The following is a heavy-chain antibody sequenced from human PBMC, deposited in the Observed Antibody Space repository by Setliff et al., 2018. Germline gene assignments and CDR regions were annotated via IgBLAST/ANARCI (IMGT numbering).Heavy chain of an antibody. CDR1: GFVFGTYG. D-gene: IGHD1-26*01. CDR3: TREREADHASGTNSRLHDAFDI. J-gene: IGHJ3*02. V-gene: IGHV3-30*02. Sequence: GESLKISCAASGFVFGTYGMHWVRQAPGKGLDWVASVRFDGSYKVYADSVKGRFTISRDNSNNTVYLQMDSLRAEDTALYYCTREREADHASGTNSRLHDAFDIWGRGTMVTVSS. CDR2: VRFDGSYK.